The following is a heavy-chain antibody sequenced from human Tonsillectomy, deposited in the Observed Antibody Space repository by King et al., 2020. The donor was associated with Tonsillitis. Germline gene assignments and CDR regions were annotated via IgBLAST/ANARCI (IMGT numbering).Heavy chain of an antibody. V-gene: IGHV3-23*04. CDR3: AKLPVVVVAGLNWFDP. J-gene: IGHJ5*02. Sequence: VQLVESGGGLVQPGGSLRLSCAASGFTFSSYAMSWVRQAPGKGLEWVSAISGSGGSTYYADSVKGRFTISRDNSKNTLYLQMNSLRAEDTAVYYCAKLPVVVVAGLNWFDPWGQGTLVTVSS. CDR1: GFTFSSYA. D-gene: IGHD2-15*01. CDR2: ISGSGGST.